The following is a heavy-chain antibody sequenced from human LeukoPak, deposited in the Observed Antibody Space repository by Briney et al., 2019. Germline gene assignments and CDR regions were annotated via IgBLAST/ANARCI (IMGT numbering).Heavy chain of an antibody. V-gene: IGHV1-18*01. CDR2: ISAYNGNT. D-gene: IGHD3-9*01. CDR3: ARDSASLNFDFHNWFDP. J-gene: IGHJ5*02. CDR1: GYTFTSYG. Sequence: GASVKVSCKASGYTFTSYGISLVRQAPGQGLEWMGWISAYNGNTNYAQKLQGRVTMTTDTSTSTAYMELRSLRSDDTAVYYCARDSASLNFDFHNWFDPWGQGTLVTVSS.